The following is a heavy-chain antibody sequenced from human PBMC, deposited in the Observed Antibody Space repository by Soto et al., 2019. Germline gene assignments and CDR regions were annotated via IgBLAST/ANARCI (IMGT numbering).Heavy chain of an antibody. CDR1: GFTFSSYS. Sequence: GGSLRLSCAASGFTFSSYSMNWVRQAPGKGLEWVSYISSSSSTIYYADSVKGRFTISRDNAKNSLYLQMNSLRDEDTAVYYCARDEGSGSYYNWYYYYGMDVWGQGTTVTVSS. J-gene: IGHJ6*02. CDR2: ISSSSSTI. CDR3: ARDEGSGSYYNWYYYYGMDV. D-gene: IGHD3-10*01. V-gene: IGHV3-48*02.